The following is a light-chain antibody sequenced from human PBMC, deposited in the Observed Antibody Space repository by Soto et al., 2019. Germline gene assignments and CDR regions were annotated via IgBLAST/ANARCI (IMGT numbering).Light chain of an antibody. V-gene: IGLV2-14*01. Sequence: QSVLTQPRSVSGSPGQSIAISCTGTRSDVGAYNYVSWYQQHPGKAPKLMISEVTNRPSGVSDRFSGSKSGNTASLTISGLQADEEAAYYCSSFTSSFTFVFGTRTKVTVL. CDR1: RSDVGAYNY. CDR3: SSFTSSFTFV. J-gene: IGLJ1*01. CDR2: EVT.